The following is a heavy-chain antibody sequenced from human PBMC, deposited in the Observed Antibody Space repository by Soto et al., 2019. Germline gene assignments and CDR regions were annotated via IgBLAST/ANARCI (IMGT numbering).Heavy chain of an antibody. D-gene: IGHD3-22*01. V-gene: IGHV3-30*18. CDR1: GFTFSDYG. CDR2: ISYDGSKN. J-gene: IGHJ6*02. Sequence: GGSLRLSCAASGFTFSDYGMHWVRQAPGKGLEWVAVISYDGSKNYYADSVKGRFTISRDNSKNTLYLQMNSLRAEDTAMYYCAKDLSYYYDSSGLTDYGMDVWGQGPRSPSP. CDR3: AKDLSYYYDSSGLTDYGMDV.